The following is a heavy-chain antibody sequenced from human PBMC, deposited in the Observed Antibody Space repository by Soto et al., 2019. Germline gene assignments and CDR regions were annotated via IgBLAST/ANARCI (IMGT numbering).Heavy chain of an antibody. J-gene: IGHJ4*02. D-gene: IGHD2-21*01. CDR2: IDTSGDAM. CDR1: GFTFSNYE. CDR3: ARESIGCGGDCLDY. Sequence: GGSLRLSCAVSGFTFSNYEWNWVRQAPGKGLEWISYIDTSGDAMFYADSVKGRFAVSRDNTMNSLYLQMNSLRAEDTAAYYCARESIGCGGDCLDYWGQGILVTVSS. V-gene: IGHV3-48*03.